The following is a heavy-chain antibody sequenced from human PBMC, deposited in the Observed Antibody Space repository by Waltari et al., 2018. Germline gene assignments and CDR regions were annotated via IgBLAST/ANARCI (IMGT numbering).Heavy chain of an antibody. CDR3: ARYGEVPPNYFFDY. D-gene: IGHD2-21*01. Sequence: VQLPQWGAGRRRPSETLPLPCAALGPSSLVYFWSWIRQSPGKGLEWLGAIHYSGSTNYNPTLASRLSLSVDTTKKQFSLRLTSVTAADAALYFCARYGEVPPNYFFDYWGQGTLVTVSS. J-gene: IGHJ4*01. CDR1: GPSSLVYF. CDR2: IHYSGST. V-gene: IGHV4-34*01.